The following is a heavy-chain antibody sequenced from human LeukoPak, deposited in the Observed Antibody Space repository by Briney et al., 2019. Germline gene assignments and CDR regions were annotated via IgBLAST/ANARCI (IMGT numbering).Heavy chain of an antibody. D-gene: IGHD3-10*01. J-gene: IGHJ5*02. CDR3: AKDVGTYYYGSGSYYTGNWFDP. V-gene: IGHV3-30*18. CDR1: GFTFSNYG. CDR2: ISYDGSNK. Sequence: GGSLRLSCAASGFTFSNYGMHWVRQAPGKGLEWVAVISYDGSNKYYADSVKGRFTISRDNSKNTLYLQMNSLRAEDTAVYYCAKDVGTYYYGSGSYYTGNWFDPWGQGTLVTVSS.